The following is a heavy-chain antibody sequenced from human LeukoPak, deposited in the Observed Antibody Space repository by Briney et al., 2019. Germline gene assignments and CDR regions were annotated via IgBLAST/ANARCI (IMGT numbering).Heavy chain of an antibody. V-gene: IGHV4-30-2*01. J-gene: IGHJ3*02. CDR2: IYHSGST. D-gene: IGHD3-22*01. CDR1: GGSISSGGYY. Sequence: PSETLSLTCTVSGGSISSGGYYWSWIRQPPGKGLEWIGYIYHSGSTYYNPSLKSRVTISVDRSKNQFSLKLSSVTAADTAVYYCARDTINYYDSSGSLSAFDIWGQGTMVTVSS. CDR3: ARDTINYYDSSGSLSAFDI.